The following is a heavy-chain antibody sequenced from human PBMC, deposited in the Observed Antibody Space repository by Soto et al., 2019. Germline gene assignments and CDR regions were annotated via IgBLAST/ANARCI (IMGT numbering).Heavy chain of an antibody. Sequence: PGGSLRLSWAASGFTFTSYIMNGVGEAPGKGLEWVSSISSTTNYIYYGDSMNGRFTISRDNAKNSLYLEMNSLRAEDTAVYYCARESEGLTSNFDYWGQGTLVTVSS. CDR3: ARESEGLTSNFDY. CDR2: ISSTTNYI. V-gene: IGHV3-21*06. CDR1: GFTFTSYI. J-gene: IGHJ4*02.